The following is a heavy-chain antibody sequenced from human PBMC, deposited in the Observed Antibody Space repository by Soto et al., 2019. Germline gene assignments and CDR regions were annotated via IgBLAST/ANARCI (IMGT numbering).Heavy chain of an antibody. CDR3: ARLSITAAGGWFDP. CDR2: IHYSGST. D-gene: IGHD6-13*01. V-gene: IGHV4-31*03. Sequence: QVQLQESGPGLVKPSQTLSLTCTVSGGSITSGTYYWSWIRQHPGRGLEWIGYIHYSGSTYYNPSLKSRVSMSVDTSKNQFSLNLSSVTAADTAMYYCARLSITAAGGWFDPWGQGTLVTVSS. CDR1: GGSITSGTYY. J-gene: IGHJ5*02.